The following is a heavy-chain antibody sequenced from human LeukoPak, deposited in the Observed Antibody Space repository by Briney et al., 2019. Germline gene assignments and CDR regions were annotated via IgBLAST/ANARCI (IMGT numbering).Heavy chain of an antibody. V-gene: IGHV3-21*01. Sequence: GGSLKLSCAGSGFTFSTYSMNWVRQAPGKGLEWVSSISSSSSYIYYADSVRGRFTISRDNAKNSLYLQMNSLRAEDTAVYYCARVYYGDFSSFDYWGQGTLVTVSS. D-gene: IGHD4-17*01. CDR3: ARVYYGDFSSFDY. J-gene: IGHJ4*02. CDR2: ISSSSSYI. CDR1: GFTFSTYS.